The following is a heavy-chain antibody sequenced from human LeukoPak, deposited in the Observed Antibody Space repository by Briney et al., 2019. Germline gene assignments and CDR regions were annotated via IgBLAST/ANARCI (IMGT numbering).Heavy chain of an antibody. J-gene: IGHJ6*02. CDR2: IWYDGSNK. Sequence: GGSLRLSCAASGFTFSSYGMHWVRQAPGKGLEWVAVIWYDGSNKYYADSVKGRFTISRDNSKNTLYLQMNSLRAEDTAVYYCAREAYCSSTSCYGMDVWGQGTTVIVSS. CDR3: AREAYCSSTSCYGMDV. V-gene: IGHV3-33*01. CDR1: GFTFSSYG. D-gene: IGHD2-2*01.